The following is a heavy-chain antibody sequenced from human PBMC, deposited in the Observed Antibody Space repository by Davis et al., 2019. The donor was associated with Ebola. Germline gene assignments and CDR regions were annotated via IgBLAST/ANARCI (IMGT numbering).Heavy chain of an antibody. V-gene: IGHV4-59*12. Sequence: SETLSLTCTVSGGSISSYYWSWIRQPPGKGLEWIGYIYYSGSTNYNPSLKSRVTISVDTSKNQFSLKLSSVTAADTAVYYCARGRGTIFGVVRLDYWGQGTLVTVSS. CDR3: ARGRGTIFGVVRLDY. J-gene: IGHJ4*02. CDR1: GGSISSYY. CDR2: IYYSGST. D-gene: IGHD3-3*01.